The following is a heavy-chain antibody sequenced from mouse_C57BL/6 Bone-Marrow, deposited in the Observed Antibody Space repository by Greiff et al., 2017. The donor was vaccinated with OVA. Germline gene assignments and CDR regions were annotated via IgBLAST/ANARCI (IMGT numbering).Heavy chain of an antibody. CDR2: IDPENGDT. J-gene: IGHJ3*01. Sequence: EVKVVESGAELVRPGAAVKLSCTASGFNIKDDYMHWVQQRPEQGLGWIGWIDPENGDTEYSSKFQGKATITADTSSSTAYLQLSSLTSEDTAVYYCTRKDYYGSSFSFAYWGQGTLVTVSA. CDR1: GFNIKDDY. CDR3: TRKDYYGSSFSFAY. V-gene: IGHV14-4*01. D-gene: IGHD1-1*01.